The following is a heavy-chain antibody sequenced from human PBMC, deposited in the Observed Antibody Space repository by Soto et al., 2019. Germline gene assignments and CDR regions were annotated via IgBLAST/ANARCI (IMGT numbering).Heavy chain of an antibody. D-gene: IGHD5-18*01. CDR2: INAGNGNT. V-gene: IGHV1-3*01. CDR1: GYTFTSYA. CDR3: ARDGSDTAMVKLFIQYYYYGMDV. Sequence: ASVKVSCKASGYTFTSYAMHWVRQAPGQRLEWMGWINAGNGNTKYSQKFQGRVTITRDTSASTAYMELSSLRSEDTAVYYCARDGSDTAMVKLFIQYYYYGMDVWGQGTTVTVSS. J-gene: IGHJ6*02.